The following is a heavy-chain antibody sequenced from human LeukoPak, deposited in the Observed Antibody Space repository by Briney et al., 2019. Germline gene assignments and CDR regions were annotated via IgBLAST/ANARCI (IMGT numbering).Heavy chain of an antibody. CDR2: INSDGTST. CDR3: ARSLLGARFDP. D-gene: IGHD1-26*01. CDR1: GFTFSSYW. V-gene: IGHV3-74*03. J-gene: IGHJ5*02. Sequence: GGSLRLSCAASGFTFSSYWMQWVRQAPGKGLVWVSHINSDGTSTTYADSVKGRFTVSGDNAKSTLYLQMNSLRAEDTAVYYCARSLLGARFDPWGQGTLVTVSS.